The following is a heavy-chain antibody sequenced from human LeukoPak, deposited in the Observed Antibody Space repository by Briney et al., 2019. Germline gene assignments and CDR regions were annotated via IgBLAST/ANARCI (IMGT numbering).Heavy chain of an antibody. J-gene: IGHJ4*02. V-gene: IGHV4-34*01. CDR1: GGSFSGYY. CDR2: INHSGST. Sequence: SETLSLTCAVYGGSFSGYYWSWIRQPPGKGLEWIGEINHSGSTNYNPSLKSRVTISVDTSENQFSLKLSSVTAADTAVYYCARAIGYCSSTSCRAYFDYWGQGTLVTVSS. CDR3: ARAIGYCSSTSCRAYFDY. D-gene: IGHD2-2*03.